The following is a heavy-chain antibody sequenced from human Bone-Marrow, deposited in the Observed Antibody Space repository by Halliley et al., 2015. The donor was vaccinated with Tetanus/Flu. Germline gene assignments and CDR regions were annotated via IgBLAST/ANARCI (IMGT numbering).Heavy chain of an antibody. D-gene: IGHD3-10*01. Sequence: ISSDVDKKYYGDSVRGRFPISRDNSENTVYLQMNSLRDDDTAVYYCAKGRDPYLDHYYGMDVWGQGTTVTVSS. J-gene: IGHJ6*02. V-gene: IGHV3-30*18. CDR2: ISSDVDKK. CDR3: AKGRDPYLDHYYGMDV.